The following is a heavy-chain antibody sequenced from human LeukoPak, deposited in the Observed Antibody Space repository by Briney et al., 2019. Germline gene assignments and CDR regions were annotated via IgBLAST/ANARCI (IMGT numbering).Heavy chain of an antibody. CDR2: VNHSGRT. CDR3: ARDRIEQQRTLGRSTSYYNYYYMDV. V-gene: IGHV4-34*01. CDR1: GGSFSDYY. J-gene: IGHJ6*03. Sequence: SETLSLTCAVYGGSFSDYYWNWIRQPPGEGLEWIGEVNHSGRTKYKPSLKSRVTFSVDTSKNQFSLKLSSVTAADTAVYYCARDRIEQQRTLGRSTSYYNYYYMDVWGKGTTVTVSS. D-gene: IGHD6-13*01.